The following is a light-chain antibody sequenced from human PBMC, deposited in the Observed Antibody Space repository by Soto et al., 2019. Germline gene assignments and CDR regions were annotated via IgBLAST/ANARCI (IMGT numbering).Light chain of an antibody. V-gene: IGKV3-20*01. CDR2: GAS. CDR1: QRVSSTY. CDR3: QLYGNLPT. Sequence: DIVLTQSPGTLSLSPGERATLSCRASQRVSSTYLAWYQHKPGQAPRLLVYGASRRATGIPNRFSGSVSGTDITITVSRLEPEDFAVYYCQLYGNLPTFGLGTKVEIK. J-gene: IGKJ1*01.